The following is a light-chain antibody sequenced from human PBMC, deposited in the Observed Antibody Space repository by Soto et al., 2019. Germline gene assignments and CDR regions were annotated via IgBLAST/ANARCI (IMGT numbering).Light chain of an antibody. CDR3: NSYADNNIFV. J-gene: IGLJ1*01. CDR2: EVS. Sequence: QSALAQPPSASGSPGQSVTISCTGTSGDVGYYKYVSWYQQHPGKAPKLIIYEVSKRPSGVPDRFSGSKSGNTASLTVSGLQAEDEADYYCNSYADNNIFVFGTGTKLTVL. CDR1: SGDVGYYKY. V-gene: IGLV2-8*01.